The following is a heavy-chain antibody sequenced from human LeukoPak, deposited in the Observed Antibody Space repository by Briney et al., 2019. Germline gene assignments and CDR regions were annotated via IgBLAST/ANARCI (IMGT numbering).Heavy chain of an antibody. V-gene: IGHV1-3*01. CDR1: GYTFTSYA. Sequence: ASVKVSCKASGYTFTSYAMHWVRQAPGQRLEWMGWINAGNGNTKYSQKFQGRVTITRDTSASTAYMELSSLRSEDTAVYYCARGANAYSSSWWIDYWGQGTLVTVSS. J-gene: IGHJ4*02. D-gene: IGHD6-13*01. CDR2: INAGNGNT. CDR3: ARGANAYSSSWWIDY.